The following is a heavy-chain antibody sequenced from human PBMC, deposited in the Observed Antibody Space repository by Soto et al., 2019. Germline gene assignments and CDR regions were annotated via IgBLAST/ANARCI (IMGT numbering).Heavy chain of an antibody. CDR3: ARGQRTLTGYYMRNWFDP. Sequence: PSETLSLTCAVYGGSFSGYYWSWIRQPPGKGLEWIGEINHSGSTNYNPSLKSRVTISVDTSKNQFSLKLSSVTAADTAVYYCARGQRTLTGYYMRNWFDPWGQGTPVPVYS. J-gene: IGHJ5*02. V-gene: IGHV4-34*01. CDR2: INHSGST. CDR1: GGSFSGYY. D-gene: IGHD3-9*01.